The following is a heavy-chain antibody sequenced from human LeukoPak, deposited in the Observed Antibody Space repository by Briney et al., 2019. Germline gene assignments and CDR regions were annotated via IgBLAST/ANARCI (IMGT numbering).Heavy chain of an antibody. D-gene: IGHD3-22*01. CDR3: ARIGFRTYYYDSSGYYYGFGAFDI. CDR1: GFTFSNYG. V-gene: IGHV3-21*01. J-gene: IGHJ3*02. CDR2: ISSSSSSYI. Sequence: KSGGSLRLSCETSGFTFSNYGMTWVRQAPGKGLEWVSSISSSSSSYIYYADSMKGRFTISRDNAKNSLYLQMNSLRAEDTAVYYCARIGFRTYYYDSSGYYYGFGAFDIWGQGTMVTVPS.